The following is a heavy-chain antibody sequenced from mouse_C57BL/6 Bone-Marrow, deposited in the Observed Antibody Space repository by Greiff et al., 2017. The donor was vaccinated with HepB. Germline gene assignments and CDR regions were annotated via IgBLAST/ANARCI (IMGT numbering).Heavy chain of an antibody. V-gene: IGHV1-76*01. Sequence: QVQLQQSGAELVRPGASVKLSCKASGYTFTDYYINWVKQRPGKGLEWIARINPGSGNTYYNEKFKGKITLTAEKSSSTAYMQLSSLTSEDSAVDFCARMGLRPVGFAYWGQGTLVTVSA. D-gene: IGHD1-1*01. CDR1: GYTFTDYY. J-gene: IGHJ3*01. CDR3: ARMGLRPVGFAY. CDR2: INPGSGNT.